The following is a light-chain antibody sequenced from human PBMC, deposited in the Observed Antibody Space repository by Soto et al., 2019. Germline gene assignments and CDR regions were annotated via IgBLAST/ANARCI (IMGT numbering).Light chain of an antibody. J-gene: IGKJ1*01. V-gene: IGKV1-5*03. CDR3: QQYHDYWT. CDR2: KAS. Sequence: DIQTTQSPSTLSASVGDRFTIACRASQRISSRLAWYQQKPGKAPKLLIYKASSLESGVPSRFSGSGSGTEFTLTISSLQPDDFATYYCQQYHDYWTFGQGTKVDIK. CDR1: QRISSR.